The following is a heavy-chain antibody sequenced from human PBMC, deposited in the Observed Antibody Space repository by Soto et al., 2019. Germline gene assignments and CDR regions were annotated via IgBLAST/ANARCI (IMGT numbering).Heavy chain of an antibody. D-gene: IGHD5-18*01. CDR3: AKDGGYSYGFGY. Sequence: PVGSLRLSCAASGFTFSSYAMHWVRQAPGKGLEWVAVISYDGSNKYYADSVKGRFTIPRDNSKNTLYLQMNSLRAEDTAVYYCAKDGGYSYGFGYWGQGTLVTVSS. J-gene: IGHJ4*02. V-gene: IGHV3-30-3*01. CDR2: ISYDGSNK. CDR1: GFTFSSYA.